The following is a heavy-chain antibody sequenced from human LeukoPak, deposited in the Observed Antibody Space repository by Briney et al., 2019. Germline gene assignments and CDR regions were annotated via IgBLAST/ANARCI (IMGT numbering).Heavy chain of an antibody. D-gene: IGHD3-10*01. CDR3: ARDRGRIYYGSGSCTIDY. J-gene: IGHJ4*02. Sequence: SVKVSCKASGGTFSSYAISWVRQAPGQGLEWMGGIIPTFGTANYAQKFQGRVTITADESTSTAYMELSSLRSEDTAVYYCARDRGRIYYGSGSCTIDYWGQGTLVTVSS. V-gene: IGHV1-69*13. CDR1: GGTFSSYA. CDR2: IIPTFGTA.